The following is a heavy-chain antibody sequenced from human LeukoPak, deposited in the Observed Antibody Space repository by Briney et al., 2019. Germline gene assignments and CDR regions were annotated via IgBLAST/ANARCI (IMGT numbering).Heavy chain of an antibody. Sequence: GGSLRLSCAASGFTFRTYAMHWVRQPPGKGLEWVAVISKDGNDKYYADSAKGRFTISRDNSKNTLYLQMNSLRAEDTAVYYCARYCSSTSCPHDAFDIWGQGTMVTVSS. CDR3: ARYCSSTSCPHDAFDI. CDR1: GFTFRTYA. D-gene: IGHD2-2*01. CDR2: ISKDGNDK. J-gene: IGHJ3*02. V-gene: IGHV3-30*14.